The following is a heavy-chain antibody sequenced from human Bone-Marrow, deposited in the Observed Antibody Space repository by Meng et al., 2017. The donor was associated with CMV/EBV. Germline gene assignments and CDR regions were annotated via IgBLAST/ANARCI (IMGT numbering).Heavy chain of an antibody. J-gene: IGHJ6*02. Sequence: GESLKISCAASGFIFSSYWMHWVRQAPGKGLVWVSRINSDGNSTSYADSVKGRFTISRDNAKNTLYLQMNSLRSEDTAVYYCARTGLADTGKANYYYYGMDVWGRGTTVTVSS. D-gene: IGHD5-18*01. CDR1: GFIFSSYW. CDR2: INSDGNST. V-gene: IGHV3-74*01. CDR3: ARTGLADTGKANYYYYGMDV.